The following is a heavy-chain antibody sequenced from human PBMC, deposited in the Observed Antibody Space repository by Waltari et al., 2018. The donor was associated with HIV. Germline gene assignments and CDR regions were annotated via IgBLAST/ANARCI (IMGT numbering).Heavy chain of an antibody. CDR2: IYYSGST. J-gene: IGHJ4*02. CDR3: ARHVGGYDSSGYFPYYFDY. D-gene: IGHD3-22*01. V-gene: IGHV4-39*01. CDR1: DGSIDRRSYY. Sequence: QLQLQESGPGLVKPSETLSLTCTVSDGSIDRRSYYWGRIRQPPGKGLEWIGSIYYSGSTYDNPSLKSRVTISVDTSKNRFSLKLSSVTAADTAVYYCARHVGGYDSSGYFPYYFDYWGQGALVTVSS.